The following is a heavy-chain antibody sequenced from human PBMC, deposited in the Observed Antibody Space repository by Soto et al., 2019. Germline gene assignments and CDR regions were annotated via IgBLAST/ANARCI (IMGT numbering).Heavy chain of an antibody. Sequence: QVQLVQSGAEVKKPGASVKVSCKASGYTFTSYGISWVRQAPGQGLEWMGWISAYNGNTNYAQKLKGRVTMTTDTATSTAYMELRSLRSDDTAVYYCAREPYCSSTSCYGRRWYFDLWGRGTLVTVSS. V-gene: IGHV1-18*01. J-gene: IGHJ2*01. CDR1: GYTFTSYG. CDR3: AREPYCSSTSCYGRRWYFDL. CDR2: ISAYNGNT. D-gene: IGHD2-2*01.